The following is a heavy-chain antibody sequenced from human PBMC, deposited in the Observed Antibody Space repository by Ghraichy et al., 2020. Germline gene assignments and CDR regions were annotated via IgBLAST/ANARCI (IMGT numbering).Heavy chain of an antibody. CDR2: IYYSGST. V-gene: IGHV4-61*01. Sequence: SETLSLTCTVSGGSVSSGSYYWSWIRQPPGKGLEWIGYIYYSGSTNYNPSLKSRVTISVDTSKNQFSLKLSSVTAADTAVYYCARPYCGGDCYFGEYWYFDLWGRNTLVTVSS. J-gene: IGHJ2*01. D-gene: IGHD2-21*02. CDR1: GGSVSSGSYY. CDR3: ARPYCGGDCYFGEYWYFDL.